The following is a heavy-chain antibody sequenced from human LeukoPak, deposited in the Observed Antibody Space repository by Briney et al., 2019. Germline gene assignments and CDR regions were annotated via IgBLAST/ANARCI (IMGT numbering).Heavy chain of an antibody. Sequence: SETLSLTCTVSGGSISSYYWSWIRQPPGKGLEWIGYIYYSGSTNYNPSLKSRVTISVDTSKNQFSLKLSSVTAADTAVYYCARGGRYCSSTSCYYRGPYNWFDPWGQGTLVTVSS. CDR3: ARGGRYCSSTSCYYRGPYNWFDP. CDR1: GGSISSYY. J-gene: IGHJ5*02. CDR2: IYYSGST. D-gene: IGHD2-2*01. V-gene: IGHV4-59*12.